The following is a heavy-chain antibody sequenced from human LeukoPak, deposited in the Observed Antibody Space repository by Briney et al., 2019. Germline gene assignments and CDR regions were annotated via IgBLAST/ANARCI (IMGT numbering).Heavy chain of an antibody. CDR1: GGSISNNNYY. D-gene: IGHD1-1*01. CDR2: IYYSGSP. J-gene: IGHJ4*02. Sequence: PSETLSLTCTVSGGSISNNNYYWAWIRQPPGKGLECIGGIYYSGSPYYNPSLKSRVTISVDTSKNQFSLWLSSVTAADTAVYYCATWRTAKTGFDYWGQGTLVTVSS. CDR3: ATWRTAKTGFDY. V-gene: IGHV4-39*01.